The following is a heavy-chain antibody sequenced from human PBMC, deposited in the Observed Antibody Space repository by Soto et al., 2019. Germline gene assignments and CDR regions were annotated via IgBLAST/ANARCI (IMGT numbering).Heavy chain of an antibody. CDR3: ARGYRQSRYSSNWVFDY. Sequence: QVQLQESGPGLVKPSQTLSLICTVSGGSINSGGYYWNWIRQHPGKGLEWIGYIFYSGSTYYNTFLRSRVTISADTSENQFSLNLSSVTAADTAVYFCARGYRQSRYSSNWVFDYWGQGTLVNVSS. CDR1: GGSINSGGYY. V-gene: IGHV4-31*03. J-gene: IGHJ4*02. D-gene: IGHD6-13*01. CDR2: IFYSGST.